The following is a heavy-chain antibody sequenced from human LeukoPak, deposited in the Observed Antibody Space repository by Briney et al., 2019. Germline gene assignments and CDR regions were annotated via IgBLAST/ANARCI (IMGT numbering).Heavy chain of an antibody. CDR2: IYYSGST. Sequence: SETLSLTCTVSGGSISSSSYYWGWIRQPPGKGLEWIVYIYYSGSTNYNPSLKSRVTISVDTSKNQFSLKLSSVTAADTAVYYCARDHPYYYDSSGYSGRDAFDIWGQGTMVTVSS. V-gene: IGHV4-61*01. CDR1: GGSISSSSYY. CDR3: ARDHPYYYDSSGYSGRDAFDI. D-gene: IGHD3-22*01. J-gene: IGHJ3*02.